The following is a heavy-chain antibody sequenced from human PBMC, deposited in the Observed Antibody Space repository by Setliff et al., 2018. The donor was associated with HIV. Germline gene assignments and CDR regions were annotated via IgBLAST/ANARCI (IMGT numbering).Heavy chain of an antibody. CDR2: ISAYNGNT. Sequence: GASVKVSCKASGFTLNSYGITWVRQAPGQGLQWMGWISAYNGNTNYAQKVQGRVRMTTDTSTNTAYMELRNLRSDDTAVYYCARMLLRTNPVYGVVSNRFDPWGPGTLVTVSS. V-gene: IGHV1-18*01. J-gene: IGHJ5*02. D-gene: IGHD3-3*01. CDR1: GFTLNSYG. CDR3: ARMLLRTNPVYGVVSNRFDP.